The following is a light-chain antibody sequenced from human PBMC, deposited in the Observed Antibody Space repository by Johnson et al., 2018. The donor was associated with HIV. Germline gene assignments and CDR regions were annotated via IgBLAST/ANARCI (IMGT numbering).Light chain of an antibody. CDR2: ETN. CDR1: SSNIGNNY. V-gene: IGLV1-51*02. J-gene: IGLJ1*01. Sequence: HSVLTQPPSVSAAPGQKVTISCSGSSSNIGNNYVSWYQQLPGTAPKLLIYETNKRPSGIPDRFSGSKSGTSATLGITGLQTGDEADYYCGTWDSSLSAHSVFGTGTKVTVL. CDR3: GTWDSSLSAHSV.